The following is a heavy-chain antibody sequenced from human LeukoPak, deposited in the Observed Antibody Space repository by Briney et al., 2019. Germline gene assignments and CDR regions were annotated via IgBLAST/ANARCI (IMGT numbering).Heavy chain of an antibody. CDR1: GFTVSSNF. CDR2: IYSGGTT. V-gene: IGHV3-53*01. J-gene: IGHJ3*01. Sequence: GGSLRLSCAASGFTVSSNFMSWVRQVPGKGLKWVSAIYSGGTTHYAESVKGRFTISRDNSKNTLYLQMNSLRVEDTAVYYCATEKIPDEHRGAFDVWGQGTMVTVSS. D-gene: IGHD2-21*01. CDR3: ATEKIPDEHRGAFDV.